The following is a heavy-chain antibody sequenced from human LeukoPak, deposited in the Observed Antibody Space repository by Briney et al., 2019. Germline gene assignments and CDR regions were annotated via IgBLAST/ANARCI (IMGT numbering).Heavy chain of an antibody. CDR2: IYYSGST. V-gene: IGHV4-59*12. D-gene: IGHD3-3*01. CDR3: AREEGIVRPYGDFWSGYYYFDY. Sequence: SETLSLTCTVSGGSISSYYWSWIRQPPGKGLEWIGYIYYSGSTNYNPSLKSRVTISVDTSKNQFSLKLSSVTAADTAVYYCAREEGIVRPYGDFWSGYYYFDYRGQGTLVTVSS. CDR1: GGSISSYY. J-gene: IGHJ4*02.